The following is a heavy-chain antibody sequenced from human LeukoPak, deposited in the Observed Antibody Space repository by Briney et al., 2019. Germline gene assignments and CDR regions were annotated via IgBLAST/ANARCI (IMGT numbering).Heavy chain of an antibody. V-gene: IGHV4-39*01. CDR2: ISSTGKA. CDR1: GGSITTTDFA. Sequence: PSETLSLTCAVSGGSITTTDFAWAWIRQPPGQGLEWIATISSTGKAYYYPSLKSRVTISVDTSKNQFSLDVTSVTAADTGLFYCARFKGETGFDYWGRGNLAIVS. CDR3: ARFKGETGFDY. D-gene: IGHD1-14*01. J-gene: IGHJ4*02.